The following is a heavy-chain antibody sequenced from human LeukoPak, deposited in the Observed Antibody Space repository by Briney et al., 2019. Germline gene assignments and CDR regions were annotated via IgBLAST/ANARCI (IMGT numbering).Heavy chain of an antibody. V-gene: IGHV4-34*01. Sequence: SETLSLTCAVYGGSFSGYYWSWIRQPPGKGLEWIGEINHSGSTNYNPSLKSRVTISVDTSKNQFTLKLSSVTAADTAVYYCATRIKVYSSSWYGDRRRYWFDPWGQGTLVTVSS. D-gene: IGHD6-13*01. CDR1: GGSFSGYY. CDR3: ATRIKVYSSSWYGDRRRYWFDP. J-gene: IGHJ5*02. CDR2: INHSGST.